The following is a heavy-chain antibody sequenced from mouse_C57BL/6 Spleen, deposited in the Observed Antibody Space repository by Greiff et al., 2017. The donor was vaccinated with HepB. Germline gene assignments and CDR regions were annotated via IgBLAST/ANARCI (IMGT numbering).Heavy chain of an antibody. Sequence: QVQLQQPGAELVMPGASVKLSCKASGYTFTSYWMHWVKQRPGQGLEWIGEIDPSDSYTNYNQKFKGKSTLTVDKSSSTAYMQLSSLTSEDSAVYYCARMDYGSSYDYAMDYWGQGTLVTVSA. CDR2: IDPSDSYT. CDR1: GYTFTSYW. V-gene: IGHV1-69*01. D-gene: IGHD1-1*01. CDR3: ARMDYGSSYDYAMDY. J-gene: IGHJ3*01.